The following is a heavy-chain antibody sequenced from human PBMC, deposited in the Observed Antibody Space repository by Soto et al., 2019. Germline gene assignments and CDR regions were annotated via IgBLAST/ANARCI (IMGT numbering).Heavy chain of an antibody. CDR2: ISWNSGSI. J-gene: IGHJ4*02. Sequence: EVQLVESGGGSVQPVRSLRLSCVASGFTFESYAMHWVRQVPGKGLEWVSGISWNSGSIGYEDSVKGRFTISRDNAQKSLYLEMNSLRVEDTAFYYCVKDIHEQWLVSHFEYWGQGALVTVSS. V-gene: IGHV3-9*01. D-gene: IGHD6-19*01. CDR1: GFTFESYA. CDR3: VKDIHEQWLVSHFEY.